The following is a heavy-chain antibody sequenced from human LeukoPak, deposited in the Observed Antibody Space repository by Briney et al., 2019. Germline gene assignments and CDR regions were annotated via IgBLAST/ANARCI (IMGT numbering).Heavy chain of an antibody. CDR1: GFTFSTYV. CDR3: AKGYCSGSCYNGLDY. D-gene: IGHD2-15*01. Sequence: GGSLRLSCAASGFTFSTYVMHWVRQAPGKGLEWVAFIRFDGTNKYYADSVKGRFAISRDSSKNTLYLQMNSLRAEDTAVYYCAKGYCSGSCYNGLDYWGQGTLVTVSS. CDR2: IRFDGTNK. V-gene: IGHV3-30*02. J-gene: IGHJ4*02.